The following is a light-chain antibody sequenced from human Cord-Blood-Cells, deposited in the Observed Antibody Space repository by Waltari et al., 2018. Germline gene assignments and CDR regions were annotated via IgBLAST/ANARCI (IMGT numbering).Light chain of an antibody. Sequence: QSALTQPASVSGSPGPSITIPCPGTSSDVGCYNYVSMYQQHPGKAPKLMIYDVSNRPSGVSNRFSGSKSGNTASLTISGLQAEDEADYYCSSYTSSSTLVVFGGGTKLTVL. CDR3: SSYTSSSTLVV. V-gene: IGLV2-14*01. CDR2: DVS. CDR1: SSDVGCYNY. J-gene: IGLJ2*01.